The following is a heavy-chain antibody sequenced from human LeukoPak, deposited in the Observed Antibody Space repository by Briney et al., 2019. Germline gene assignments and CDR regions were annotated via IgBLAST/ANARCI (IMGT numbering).Heavy chain of an antibody. CDR2: IWSDGSIK. CDR1: GVTSSGDG. J-gene: IGHJ4*02. D-gene: IGHD3-10*01. CDR3: AKAGVIPLQYFDY. Sequence: GGGLRVSSAEPGVTSSGDGIYSVSQAPRKRLERGAFIWSDGSIKDYADSVRGRFTISRDNPMNRLNVQMNGLRAGDTALYYCAKAGVIPLQYFDYWGQGTLVTVSS. V-gene: IGHV3-30*02.